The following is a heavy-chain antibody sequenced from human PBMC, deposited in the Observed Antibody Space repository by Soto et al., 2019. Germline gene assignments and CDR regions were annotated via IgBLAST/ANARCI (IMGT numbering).Heavy chain of an antibody. CDR3: ARAQNRPYYYDSSGYINGMDV. CDR1: GGSFSGYY. V-gene: IGHV4-34*01. D-gene: IGHD3-22*01. CDR2: INHSGST. J-gene: IGHJ6*02. Sequence: KTSETLSLTCAVYGGSFSGYYWSWIRQPPGKGLEWIGEINHSGSTNYNPSLKSRVTISVDTSKNQFSLKLSSVTAADTAVYYCARAQNRPYYYDSSGYINGMDVWGQGTTVTVSS.